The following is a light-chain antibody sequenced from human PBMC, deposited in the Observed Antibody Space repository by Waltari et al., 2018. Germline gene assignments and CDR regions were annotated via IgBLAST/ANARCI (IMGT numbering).Light chain of an antibody. V-gene: IGLV1-44*01. J-gene: IGLJ1*01. CDR3: AAWDDRLNGLHV. CDR1: SPNIGRNT. CDR2: SNI. Sequence: QSVLTQPPSASGTPGQTVTISCSGRSPNIGRNTVNWSQQLPGTAPKPLIYSNIQRPSGVPDRNSGSKAGPSASLAISGLQSEDEGDYYCAAWDDRLNGLHVFGTGTKVTVL.